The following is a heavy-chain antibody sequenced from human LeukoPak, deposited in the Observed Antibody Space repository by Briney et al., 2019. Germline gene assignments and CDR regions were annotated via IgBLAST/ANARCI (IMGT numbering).Heavy chain of an antibody. Sequence: PSETLSLTCTVSGGSISSGDYYWSWIRQPPGKGLEWIGYIYYSGSTYYNPSLKSRVTISVDTSKNQFSLKLSSVTAADTAVYYCAREESDTAMVTIDYWGQGTLVTVSS. CDR3: AREESDTAMVTIDY. D-gene: IGHD5-18*01. J-gene: IGHJ4*02. V-gene: IGHV4-30-4*01. CDR1: GGSISSGDYY. CDR2: IYYSGST.